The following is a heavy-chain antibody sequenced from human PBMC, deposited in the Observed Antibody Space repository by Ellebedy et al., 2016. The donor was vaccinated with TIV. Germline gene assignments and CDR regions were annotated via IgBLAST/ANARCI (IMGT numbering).Heavy chain of an antibody. J-gene: IGHJ4*02. CDR2: IDLSDSDT. CDR1: GYIFTTYW. CDR3: AKLGHRATPDDS. D-gene: IGHD1-14*01. Sequence: GESLKISCTGSGYIFTTYWISWVRQMPGRGLEWMGIIDLSDSDTRYSPSFQGQVTISADRSVTTAYLHFNSLKPSDTAVYYCAKLGHRATPDDSWGQGTLVTVSS. V-gene: IGHV5-51*01.